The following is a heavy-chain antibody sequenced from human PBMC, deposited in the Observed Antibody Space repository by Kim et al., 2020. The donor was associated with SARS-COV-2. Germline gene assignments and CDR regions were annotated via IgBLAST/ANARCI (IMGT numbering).Heavy chain of an antibody. CDR3: SAGLRKTDTDS. D-gene: IGHD2-21*02. CDR1: GFTFTNAW. Sequence: GGSLRLSCVASGFTFTNAWMSWVRQGPAMGLEWVALIKSNSGGGTTYYTSAVEGRFTISRDDSANTLFLEMTTRKSEDTAVYFCSAGLRKTDTDSWGQGT. CDR2: IKSNSGGGTT. V-gene: IGHV3-15*01. J-gene: IGHJ1*01.